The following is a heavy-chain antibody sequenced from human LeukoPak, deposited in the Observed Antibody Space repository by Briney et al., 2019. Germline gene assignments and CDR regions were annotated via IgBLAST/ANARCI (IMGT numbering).Heavy chain of an antibody. J-gene: IGHJ6*02. V-gene: IGHV1-2*02. CDR1: GYTFTGYY. D-gene: IGHD2-2*02. Sequence: ASVKVSCTASGYTFTGYYMHWVRQAPGQGLEWMGWINPNSGGTNYAQKFQGRVTMTRDTSISTAYMELSRLRSDDTAVYYCARDDIVVVPAAIRAYYYGMDVWGQGTTVTVSS. CDR2: INPNSGGT. CDR3: ARDDIVVVPAAIRAYYYGMDV.